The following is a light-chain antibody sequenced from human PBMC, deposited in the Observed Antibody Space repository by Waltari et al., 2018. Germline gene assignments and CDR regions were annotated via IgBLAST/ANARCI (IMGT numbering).Light chain of an antibody. V-gene: IGKV4-1*01. CDR2: WAS. CDR3: QQYFSTPLT. Sequence: DIVMTQSPDSLAVSLGEGATINCKSSQTILYRFNNKNSLAWYQQTPGQPPKLLIYWASTRESGVPDRFSGTGSGTDFNLTISSLQAEDVAVYYCQQYFSTPLTFGGGTKVEI. J-gene: IGKJ4*01. CDR1: QTILYRFNNKNS.